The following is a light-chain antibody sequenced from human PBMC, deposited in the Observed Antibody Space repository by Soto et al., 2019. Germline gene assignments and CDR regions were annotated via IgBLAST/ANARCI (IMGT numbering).Light chain of an antibody. V-gene: IGLV4-69*01. Sequence: QLVLTQSPSASASLGASVKLTCTLSSGHSSYAIAWHQQQPAKGPRYLMKLNSDGSHSKGGGIPDRFSGSSSGAERYLTISSLQSADEADYYCQTWGTGIHVVFGGGTKVTVL. CDR2: LNSDGSH. CDR3: QTWGTGIHVV. J-gene: IGLJ2*01. CDR1: SGHSSYA.